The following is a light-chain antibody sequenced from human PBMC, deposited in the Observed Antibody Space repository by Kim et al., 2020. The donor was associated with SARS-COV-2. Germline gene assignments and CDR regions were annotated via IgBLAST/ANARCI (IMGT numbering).Light chain of an antibody. CDR3: QQRSNWPLT. V-gene: IGKV3-11*01. J-gene: IGKJ4*01. CDR1: QSVSSY. Sequence: EIVLTQSPATLSLSPGERATLSCRASQSVSSYLAWHQQRPGQAPRLLIYDAFNRAPGIPDRFSGSGSGTDFTLTISSLESEDFAVYYCQQRSNWPLTFGGGTKVDIK. CDR2: DAF.